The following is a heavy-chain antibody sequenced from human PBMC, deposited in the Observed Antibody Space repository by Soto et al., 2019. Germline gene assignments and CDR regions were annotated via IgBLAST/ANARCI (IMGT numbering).Heavy chain of an antibody. CDR3: ARDDYSQWELPGNYFDY. D-gene: IGHD1-26*01. J-gene: IGHJ4*02. CDR2: ISYDGSNK. V-gene: IGHV3-30-3*01. CDR1: GFTFSSYA. Sequence: GGSLRLSCAASGFTFSSYAMHWVRQAPGKGLEWVAVISYDGSNKYYADSVKGRFTISRDNSKNTLYLQMNSLRAEDTAVYYCARDDYSQWELPGNYFDYWGQGTLVTVSS.